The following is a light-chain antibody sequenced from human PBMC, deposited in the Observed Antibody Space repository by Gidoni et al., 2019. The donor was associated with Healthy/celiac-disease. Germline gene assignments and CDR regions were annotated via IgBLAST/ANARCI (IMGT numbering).Light chain of an antibody. CDR3: TSRDSSGDHWV. Sequence: SSELTQDPAVSVALGQTVRITCQGDSLRTYSASWYQQKPGQAPVLVNYARNNRPSGIPDRFSGSSAGNPASLTITGAQAEDEADYYCTSRDSSGDHWVFAGGTKLTVL. CDR1: SLRTYS. CDR2: ARN. J-gene: IGLJ3*02. V-gene: IGLV3-19*01.